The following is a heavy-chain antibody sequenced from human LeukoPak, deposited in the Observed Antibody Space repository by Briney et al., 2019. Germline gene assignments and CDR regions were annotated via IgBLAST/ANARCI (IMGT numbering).Heavy chain of an antibody. Sequence: PSETLSLTCTVSGGSISSYYWSWIRQPAGKGLEWIGRIYTSGSTNYNPSLKNLVTMSVDTSKNQFSLKLSSVTAADTAVYYCARERDIVVVVAATRVAFGIWGQGTMVTVSS. CDR2: IYTSGST. CDR3: ARERDIVVVVAATRVAFGI. V-gene: IGHV4-4*07. CDR1: GGSISSYY. J-gene: IGHJ3*02. D-gene: IGHD2-15*01.